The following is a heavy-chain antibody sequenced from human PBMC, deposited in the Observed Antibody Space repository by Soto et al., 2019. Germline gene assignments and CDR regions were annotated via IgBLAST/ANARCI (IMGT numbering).Heavy chain of an antibody. V-gene: IGHV4-59*01. J-gene: IGHJ5*02. CDR2: IYYSGGT. Sequence: SETLSLTCTVSGGSFGSYYWSWIRQPQGKGLEWIGYIYYSGGTNYNPSLKSRVTISVDTSKNQFSLKLSSVTAADTAVYYCARDLGTYYDFWSGNNWFDPWGQGTLVTVSS. CDR3: ARDLGTYYDFWSGNNWFDP. CDR1: GGSFGSYY. D-gene: IGHD3-3*01.